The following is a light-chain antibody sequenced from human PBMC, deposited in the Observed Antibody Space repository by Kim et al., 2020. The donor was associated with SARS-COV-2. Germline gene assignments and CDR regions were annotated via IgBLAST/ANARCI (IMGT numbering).Light chain of an antibody. CDR3: QQHNTYPLT. Sequence: DIQLTQSPPFLSASVGDRVTITCRASQGMSNFLAWYQQKPGQAPKLLIYSASDLQTEVPSRFRGSGSGTEFTLTISSLQAEDFATYYCQQHNTYPLTFGGGTKLEIK. CDR2: SAS. CDR1: QGMSNF. V-gene: IGKV1-9*01. J-gene: IGKJ4*01.